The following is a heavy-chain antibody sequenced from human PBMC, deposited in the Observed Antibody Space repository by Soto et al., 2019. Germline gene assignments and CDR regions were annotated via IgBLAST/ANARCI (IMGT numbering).Heavy chain of an antibody. CDR3: ARAVDGGYDPGFYDY. J-gene: IGHJ4*02. D-gene: IGHD5-12*01. V-gene: IGHV3-72*01. Sequence: EVQLVESGGGLVQPGGSLRLSCAASGFTFSDHYMDWVRQAPGKGLEWVGRTRNKANSYTTEYAASVKGRFTISRDDSTNLLYLQMNSLKTEDTAVYYCARAVDGGYDPGFYDYWGQGTLVTVSS. CDR2: TRNKANSYTT. CDR1: GFTFSDHY.